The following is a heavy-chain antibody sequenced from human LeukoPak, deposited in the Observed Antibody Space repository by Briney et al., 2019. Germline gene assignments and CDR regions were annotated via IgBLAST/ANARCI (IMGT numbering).Heavy chain of an antibody. CDR3: ARGGSQSDY. CDR1: GFTFSSYS. D-gene: IGHD3-16*01. V-gene: IGHV3-21*01. J-gene: IGHJ4*02. Sequence: GGSLRLPCAASGFTFSSYSMNWVRQAPGKGLEWVSFISSSSSYIYYADSVKGRFTISRDNAKNSLYLQMNSLRAEDTAVYYCARGGSQSDYWGQGTLVTVSS. CDR2: ISSSSSYI.